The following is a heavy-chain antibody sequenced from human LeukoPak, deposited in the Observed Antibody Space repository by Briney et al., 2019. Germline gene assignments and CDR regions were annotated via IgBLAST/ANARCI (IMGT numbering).Heavy chain of an antibody. D-gene: IGHD2-2*01. CDR3: AKGGSPSCYSSSGY. CDR1: GFTFSTYA. CDR2: ICGSDGSR. J-gene: IGHJ4*02. Sequence: GSLRLSCAASGFTFSTYAMSWVRQAPGKGLEWVSAICGSDGSRYYADSVKGRFTISRDNSKNTLYLQMNSLRGEDTAVYYCAKGGSPSCYSSSGYWGQGTLVTVSS. V-gene: IGHV3-23*01.